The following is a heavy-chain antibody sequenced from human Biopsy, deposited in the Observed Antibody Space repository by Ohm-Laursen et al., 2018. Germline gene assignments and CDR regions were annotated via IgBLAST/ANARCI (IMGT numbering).Heavy chain of an antibody. CDR3: AREEDNSGYDYYGMDV. V-gene: IGHV1-18*01. CDR2: ISDFSGQT. D-gene: IGHD3-22*01. CDR1: GYSFTNYG. Sequence: ASVKVSCKASGYSFTNYGISWVRQAPGQGLEWMGWISDFSGQTNYAQKFQGRVTMTTDASRSTAYMELRTLRSDDTAVYYCAREEDNSGYDYYGMDVWGQGTTVTVSS. J-gene: IGHJ6*02.